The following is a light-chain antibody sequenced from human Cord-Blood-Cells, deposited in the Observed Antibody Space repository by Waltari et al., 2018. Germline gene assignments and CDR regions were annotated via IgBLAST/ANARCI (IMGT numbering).Light chain of an antibody. Sequence: EIVMTQSPAPLSVSPGERAPLSCRASQSVSSNLAWYQQKPGQPPRLLIYGASTRATGIPARFSGSGSGTEFTLTISSLQSEDFAVYYCQQYNNWPPWTFGQGTKVEIK. V-gene: IGKV3-15*01. J-gene: IGKJ1*01. CDR3: QQYNNWPPWT. CDR2: GAS. CDR1: QSVSSN.